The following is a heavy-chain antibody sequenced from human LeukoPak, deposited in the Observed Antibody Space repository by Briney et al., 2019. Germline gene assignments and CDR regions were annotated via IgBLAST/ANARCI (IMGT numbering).Heavy chain of an antibody. CDR2: INWNGGST. V-gene: IGHV3-20*04. CDR3: ARGPRYDREVDAFDI. D-gene: IGHD1-14*01. J-gene: IGHJ3*02. CDR1: GFTFDDYG. Sequence: PGGSLRLSCAASGFTFDDYGMSWVRQAPGKGLEWVSGINWNGGSTGYADSVKGRFTISRDNAKNSLYLQMNSLRAEDTALYYCARGPRYDREVDAFDIWGQGTMVTVSS.